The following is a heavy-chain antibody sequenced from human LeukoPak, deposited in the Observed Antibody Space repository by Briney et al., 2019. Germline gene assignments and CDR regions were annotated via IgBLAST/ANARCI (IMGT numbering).Heavy chain of an antibody. CDR3: AKSGYNRFDY. CDR1: GFTFSSSA. D-gene: IGHD5-24*01. J-gene: IGHJ4*02. V-gene: IGHV3-23*01. CDR2: ISGSDSST. Sequence: GSLRLSCAASGFTFSSSAMSWVRQAPGKGLEWVSTISGSDSSTYYADSVKGRFTISRDNSKNTLYLQMNSLRADDTAVYYCAKSGYNRFDYWGQGTLVTVSS.